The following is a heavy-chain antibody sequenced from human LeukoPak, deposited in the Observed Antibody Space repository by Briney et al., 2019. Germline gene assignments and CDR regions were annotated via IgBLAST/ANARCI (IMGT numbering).Heavy chain of an antibody. Sequence: QPGGSLRLSCTVSGFTVSTNSMSWVRQAPGKGLEWVSNVSGSGRGENTYYADSVKGRFTISRDNSKNTLILQMNSLRAEDTAVYYCAKSGYNRFDYWGQGILVTVSS. CDR2: VSGSGRGENT. J-gene: IGHJ4*02. D-gene: IGHD5-24*01. CDR1: GFTVSTNS. V-gene: IGHV3-23*01. CDR3: AKSGYNRFDY.